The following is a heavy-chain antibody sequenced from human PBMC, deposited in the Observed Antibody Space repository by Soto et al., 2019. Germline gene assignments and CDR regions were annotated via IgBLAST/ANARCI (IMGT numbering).Heavy chain of an antibody. V-gene: IGHV1-18*01. Sequence: QVQLVQSGTEVKKTGASVRVSCRASGYTFSSYGISWVRQAPGQGLEWVGWVRGDNGDTNSAPKFLGRVTLTSDTSTSTAYVDLDRLRSDGTAVYYCARDLRSTEAYFDFWGQGTLVSVSS. CDR2: VRGDNGDT. J-gene: IGHJ4*02. D-gene: IGHD4-17*01. CDR1: GYTFSSYG. CDR3: ARDLRSTEAYFDF.